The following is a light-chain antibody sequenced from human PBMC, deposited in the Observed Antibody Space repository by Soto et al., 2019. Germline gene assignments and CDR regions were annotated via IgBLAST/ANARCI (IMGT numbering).Light chain of an antibody. Sequence: DIHLTQSPSTLSASVGNRVTITCRASQSVSIWLAWYRQKPGKAPEVLVWDASSLQRGDPSRFSGSGSGTEFTLTISSLQPDDFATYYCQQYNGYSTWTFGQGTKVDIK. J-gene: IGKJ1*01. CDR3: QQYNGYSTWT. CDR2: DAS. V-gene: IGKV1-5*01. CDR1: QSVSIW.